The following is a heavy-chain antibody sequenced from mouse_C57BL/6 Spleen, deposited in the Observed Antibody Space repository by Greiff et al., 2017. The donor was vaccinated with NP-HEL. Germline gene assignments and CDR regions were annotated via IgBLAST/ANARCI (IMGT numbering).Heavy chain of an antibody. Sequence: QVQLQQPGAELVRPGSSVKLSCKASGYTFTSYWMHWVKQRPIQGLEWIGNIDPSDSETHYNQKFKDKATLTVDKSSSTAYMQLSSLTSEDSAVYYCARWDYGNYDDWFAYWGQGTLVTVSA. J-gene: IGHJ3*01. CDR3: ARWDYGNYDDWFAY. CDR2: IDPSDSET. D-gene: IGHD2-1*01. CDR1: GYTFTSYW. V-gene: IGHV1-52*01.